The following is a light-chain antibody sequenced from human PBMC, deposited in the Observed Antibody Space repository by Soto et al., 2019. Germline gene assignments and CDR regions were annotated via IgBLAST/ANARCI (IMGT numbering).Light chain of an antibody. CDR2: GAS. J-gene: IGKJ1*01. Sequence: EIVLTQSPGTLSLSPGERATLSCRASQSVSSNYLAWYQQKPGQAPRLLIYGASSRATGIPDRFSGSGSGPDFTITINRLEAEDFAMYYCQLYGTSRAFGQGTNVEV. V-gene: IGKV3-20*01. CDR1: QSVSSNY. CDR3: QLYGTSRA.